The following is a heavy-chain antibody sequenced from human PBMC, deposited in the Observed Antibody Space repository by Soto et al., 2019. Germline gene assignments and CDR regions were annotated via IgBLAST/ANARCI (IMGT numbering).Heavy chain of an antibody. CDR1: GGSISSYY. CDR3: VSPEGYYDSSGYTLDY. V-gene: IGHV4-39*01. J-gene: IGHJ4*02. D-gene: IGHD3-22*01. Sequence: SETLSLTCTVSGGSISSYYWGWIRQPPGKGLEWIGSIYYSGSTYYNPSLKSRVTISVDTSKNQFSLKLSSVTAADTAVYYCVSPEGYYDSSGYTLDYWGQGTLVTVSS. CDR2: IYYSGST.